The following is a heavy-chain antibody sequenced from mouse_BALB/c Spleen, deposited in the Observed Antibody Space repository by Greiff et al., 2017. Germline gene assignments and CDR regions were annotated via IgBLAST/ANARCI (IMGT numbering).Heavy chain of an antibody. D-gene: IGHD2-12*01. V-gene: IGHV7-1*02. Sequence: EVKLMESGGGLVQPGGSLRLSCATSGFTFSDFYMAWVRQPPGKRLEWIASSRNKANDYTTEYSASVKGRFIVSRDTSQSILYLQMNALRAEDTAIYYCARDGYPGDWFAYWGQGTLVTVSA. CDR1: GFTFSDFY. CDR2: SRNKANDYTT. CDR3: ARDGYPGDWFAY. J-gene: IGHJ3*01.